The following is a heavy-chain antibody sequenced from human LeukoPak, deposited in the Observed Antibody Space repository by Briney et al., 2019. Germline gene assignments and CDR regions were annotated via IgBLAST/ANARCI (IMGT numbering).Heavy chain of an antibody. V-gene: IGHV3-48*03. CDR2: ISSSGSTI. J-gene: IGHJ4*02. Sequence: GGSLRLSCAASGFTFSSYEMNWVRQAPGKGLEWVSYISSSGSTIYYADSVKGRFTISRDNAKNSLYLQMNSLRAEDTAVYYCARAPTSGYSYDENLDYWGQGTLVTVSS. CDR1: GFTFSSYE. CDR3: ARAPTSGYSYDENLDY. D-gene: IGHD5-18*01.